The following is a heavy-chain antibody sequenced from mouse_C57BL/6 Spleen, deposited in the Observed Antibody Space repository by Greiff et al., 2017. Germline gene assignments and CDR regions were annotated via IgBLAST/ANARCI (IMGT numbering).Heavy chain of an antibody. J-gene: IGHJ2*01. Sequence: VQLQQSGAELVRPGASVKLSCKASGYTFTDYYINWVKQRPGQGLEWIARIYPGSGNTYYNEKFKGKATLTAEKSSSTAYMQLSSLTSEDSAVYFCAREGLITTVVAPYFDYWGQGTTLTVSS. CDR1: GYTFTDYY. CDR2: IYPGSGNT. D-gene: IGHD1-1*01. CDR3: AREGLITTVVAPYFDY. V-gene: IGHV1-76*01.